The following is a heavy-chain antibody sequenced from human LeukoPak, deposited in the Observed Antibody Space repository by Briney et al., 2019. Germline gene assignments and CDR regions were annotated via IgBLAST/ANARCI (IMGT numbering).Heavy chain of an antibody. Sequence: PGGSLRLSCAASGFTFSSYSMNWVRQAPGKGLEWVSSVSSSSSYIYYADSVKGRFTISRDNAKNSLYLQMNSLRADDTAVYYCARSGGALDPYVWGSYRQGHYFECWGQGTLVTVSS. D-gene: IGHD3-16*02. V-gene: IGHV3-21*01. J-gene: IGHJ4*02. CDR1: GFTFSSYS. CDR3: ARSGGALDPYVWGSYRQGHYFEC. CDR2: VSSSSSYI.